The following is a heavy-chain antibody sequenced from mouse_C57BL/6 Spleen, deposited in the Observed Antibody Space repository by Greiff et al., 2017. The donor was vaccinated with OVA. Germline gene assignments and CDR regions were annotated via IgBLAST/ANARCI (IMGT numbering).Heavy chain of an antibody. CDR3: ARRDGSSSYYFDY. V-gene: IGHV1-69*01. D-gene: IGHD1-1*01. J-gene: IGHJ2*01. CDR1: GYTFTSYW. Sequence: QVQLQQSGAELVMPGASVKLSCKASGYTFTSYWMHWVKQRPGQGLEWIGEIDPSDSYTNYNQKFKGKSTLTVDKSSSTAYMQLSSLTSEDSAVYYCARRDGSSSYYFDYWGQGTTLTVSS. CDR2: IDPSDSYT.